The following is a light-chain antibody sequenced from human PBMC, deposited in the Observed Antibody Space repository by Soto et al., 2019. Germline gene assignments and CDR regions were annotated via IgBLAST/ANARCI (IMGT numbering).Light chain of an antibody. V-gene: IGKV1-5*01. CDR1: RSISSW. J-gene: IGKJ1*01. CDR3: QQYNSYSPWT. CDR2: DAS. Sequence: IQMTPAPSPPSASVGDRVTITCRSSRSISSWLAWYQQKPGKAPKLLIYDASSLESGVPSRFSGSGSGTEFTLTISSLQPDDFATYYCQQYNSYSPWTFGQGTKVDIK.